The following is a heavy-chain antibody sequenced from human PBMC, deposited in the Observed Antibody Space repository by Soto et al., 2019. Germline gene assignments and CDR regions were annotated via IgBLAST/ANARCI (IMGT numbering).Heavy chain of an antibody. Sequence: GESLKISCAASGFSFSDYYMSWIRQAPGKGLEWVSYISSSSSYTNYADSVKGRFTISRDNAKNSLYLQMNSLRAEDTAVYYCARDVRRFLSLSSMDVWGQGTAVTVSS. V-gene: IGHV3-11*06. D-gene: IGHD3-3*01. CDR1: GFSFSDYY. CDR2: ISSSSSYT. CDR3: ARDVRRFLSLSSMDV. J-gene: IGHJ6*02.